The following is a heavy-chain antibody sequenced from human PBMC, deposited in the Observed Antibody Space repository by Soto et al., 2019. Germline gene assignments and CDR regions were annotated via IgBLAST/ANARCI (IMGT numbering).Heavy chain of an antibody. V-gene: IGHV1-69*01. J-gene: IGHJ4*02. CDR3: ARLGHPGH. CDR1: GGSLRNSV. CDR2: VIPILGTA. Sequence: QVQLVQSGAGVKKPGSSVKVSCTASGGSLRNSVISWVRQAPAQRLEWMGGVIPILGTANYAQKFQGRVTMTADEATSTAYMDLSSLSPDDTALYYCARLGHPGHWGPGTLVIVSS.